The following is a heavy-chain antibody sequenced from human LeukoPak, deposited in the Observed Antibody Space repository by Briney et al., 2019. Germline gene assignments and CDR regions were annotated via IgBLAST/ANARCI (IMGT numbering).Heavy chain of an antibody. Sequence: GGSLRLSCAASGFIFSSYSMNWVRQAPGKGLEWISYISGGGGNMHYADSVEGRFTISRDNAKNSLYLQMNSLRVEDTAVYYCARDSTAEGNWGQGTLVMVSS. CDR2: ISGGGGNM. J-gene: IGHJ4*02. V-gene: IGHV3-48*04. CDR1: GFIFSSYS. D-gene: IGHD7-27*01. CDR3: ARDSTAEGN.